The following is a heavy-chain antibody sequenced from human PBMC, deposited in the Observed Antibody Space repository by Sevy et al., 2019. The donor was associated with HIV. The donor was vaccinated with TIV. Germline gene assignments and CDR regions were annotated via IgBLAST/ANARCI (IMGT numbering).Heavy chain of an antibody. CDR2: ITGSSSTI. D-gene: IGHD6-19*01. V-gene: IGHV3-48*01. CDR3: ARIQGGWWFDP. CDR1: GFTFNTYS. J-gene: IGHJ5*02. Sequence: GGSLRLSCVASGFTFNTYSMTWVRQAPGKGLEWISYITGSSSTISYADSVKGRFTTSRDNAKNSLYLQMNSLRAEDTAVYFCARIQGGWWFDPWGQGNLVTVSS.